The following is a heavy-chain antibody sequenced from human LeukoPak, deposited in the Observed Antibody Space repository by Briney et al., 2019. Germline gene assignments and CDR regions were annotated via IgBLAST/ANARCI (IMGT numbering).Heavy chain of an antibody. CDR1: GGSISSGDYY. J-gene: IGHJ5*02. Sequence: SETLSLTCTVSGGSISSGDYYWSWIRQPPGKGLEWIGYIYYSGSTYYNPSLESRVTISVDTSKNQFSLKLSSVTAADTAVYYCARETSSDTENWFDPWGQGTLVTVSS. D-gene: IGHD5-18*01. V-gene: IGHV4-30-4*08. CDR2: IYYSGST. CDR3: ARETSSDTENWFDP.